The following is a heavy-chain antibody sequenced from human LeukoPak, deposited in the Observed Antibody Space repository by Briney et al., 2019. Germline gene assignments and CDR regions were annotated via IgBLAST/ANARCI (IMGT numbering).Heavy chain of an antibody. CDR2: IIPILGIA. CDR1: GGTLSSYA. J-gene: IGHJ4*02. D-gene: IGHD3-22*01. Sequence: ASVKLSCNASGGTLSSYAISWVRHAPGQGLEWMGRIIPILGIANYAQKFQGRVTITADKSTSTAYMELSSLRSEDTAVYYCAGYDSSGYYLDYWGQGTLVTVSS. CDR3: AGYDSSGYYLDY. V-gene: IGHV1-69*04.